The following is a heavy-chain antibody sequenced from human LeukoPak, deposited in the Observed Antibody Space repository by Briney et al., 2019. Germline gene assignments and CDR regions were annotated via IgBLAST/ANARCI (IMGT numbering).Heavy chain of an antibody. Sequence: PSETLSLTCSVSGGSMNSSSYYWAWIRQPPGKGLEWIGNVYYTGSTYYKSSLKSRVTISLDMSKNHFSLKLSSVTAADTAVYFCARDGSDAFDEIVLWGQGTLVTVSS. V-gene: IGHV4-39*07. J-gene: IGHJ4*02. CDR3: ARDGSDAFDEIVL. D-gene: IGHD3-9*01. CDR2: VYYTGST. CDR1: GGSMNSSSYY.